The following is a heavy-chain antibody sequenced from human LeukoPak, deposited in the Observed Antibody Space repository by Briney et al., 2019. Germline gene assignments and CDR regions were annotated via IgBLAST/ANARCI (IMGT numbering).Heavy chain of an antibody. Sequence: GGSLKLSCAASGFTFSSYVMSWVREAPCKGLEWVANIRQNGGEECCVDSVKGRFTISRDNAKNSLYLQITSLRAEDTAIYYCARWNEAFDIWGQGTMVTVSS. CDR1: GFTFSSYV. V-gene: IGHV3-7*01. CDR2: IRQNGGEE. CDR3: ARWNEAFDI. J-gene: IGHJ3*02. D-gene: IGHD1-1*01.